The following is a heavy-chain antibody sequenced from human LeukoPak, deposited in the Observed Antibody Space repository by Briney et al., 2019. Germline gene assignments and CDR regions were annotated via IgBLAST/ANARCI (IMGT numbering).Heavy chain of an antibody. J-gene: IGHJ4*02. CDR3: ARDLGRGYSSGWYDY. Sequence: SETLSLTCTVSGGSISSYYWSWIRQPPGKGLEWIGYIYYSGSTNYNPSLKSRVTISVDTSKNQFSLKLSSVTAADTAVYYCARDLGRGYSSGWYDYWGQGTLFTVSS. CDR1: GGSISSYY. D-gene: IGHD6-19*01. CDR2: IYYSGST. V-gene: IGHV4-59*01.